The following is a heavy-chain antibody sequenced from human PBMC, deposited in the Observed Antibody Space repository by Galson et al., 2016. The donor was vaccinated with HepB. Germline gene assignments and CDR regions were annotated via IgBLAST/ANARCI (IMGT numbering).Heavy chain of an antibody. V-gene: IGHV3-23*01. Sequence: SLRLSCAASGFTFNNYGMTWVRQAPGKGLEVVSSISRSGDSTDYADSVKGRFTISRDNSKNPLSLQMNSLRADDTAIYYCVQGSTAPAVWGQGTMVTVSS. CDR1: GFTFNNYG. CDR2: ISRSGDST. J-gene: IGHJ3*01. D-gene: IGHD2-2*01. CDR3: VQGSTAPAV.